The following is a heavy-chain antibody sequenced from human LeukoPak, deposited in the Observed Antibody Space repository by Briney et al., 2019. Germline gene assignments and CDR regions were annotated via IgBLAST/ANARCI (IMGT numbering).Heavy chain of an antibody. Sequence: GGSLRLSCAASGFTFSSYAMSWVRQAPGKGLEWVSTISGSGGSTYYADSVKGRFTISRDNSKNMMYLQMNSLRAEDTAVYYCAKVGEGAAEDYYFDYWGQGTLVTVSS. CDR1: GFTFSSYA. CDR2: ISGSGGST. V-gene: IGHV3-23*01. CDR3: AKVGEGAAEDYYFDY. D-gene: IGHD6-13*01. J-gene: IGHJ4*02.